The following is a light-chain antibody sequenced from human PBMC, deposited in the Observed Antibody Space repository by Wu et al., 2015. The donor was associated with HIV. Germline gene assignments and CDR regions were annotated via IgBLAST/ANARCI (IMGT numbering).Light chain of an antibody. J-gene: IGKJ5*01. Sequence: DIVLTQSPASLSLSPGERVTLSCRASQNVNNYLAWYQQKPGQAPRLLIYDASNRAKGIPTRFTGSGSGTDFSLTISSLEPEDFTIYYCQRRRTWPLTFGQGTRLEIK. CDR2: DAS. CDR1: QNVNNY. CDR3: QRRRTWPLT. V-gene: IGKV3-11*01.